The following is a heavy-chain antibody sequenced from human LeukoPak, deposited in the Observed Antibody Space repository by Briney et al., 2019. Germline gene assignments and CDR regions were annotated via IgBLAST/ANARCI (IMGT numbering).Heavy chain of an antibody. V-gene: IGHV3-23*01. CDR1: GFTFREYS. J-gene: IGHJ5*02. CDR3: AKGGYTTSFDP. Sequence: GSLRLSCAASGFTFREYSMSWVRQAPGKGLEWVSNIRANGGDTYYTDSVKGRFTISRDNSKNTLYPEMNSLRAEDTAVYYCAKGGYTTSFDPWGQGTLVTVSS. CDR2: IRANGGDT. D-gene: IGHD2-15*01.